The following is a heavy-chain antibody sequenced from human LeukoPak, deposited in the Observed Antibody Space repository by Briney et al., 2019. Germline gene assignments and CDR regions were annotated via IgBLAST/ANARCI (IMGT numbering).Heavy chain of an antibody. Sequence: GGSLRLSCAASGFTFSSYSMNWVRQAPGKGLEWVSSISSSSRYIYYADSVKGRFTISRDNAKNSLYLQMNSLRAEDTAVYYCARDQSYEPNFFDYWGQGTLVTVSS. CDR2: ISSSSRYI. V-gene: IGHV3-21*01. CDR3: ARDQSYEPNFFDY. CDR1: GFTFSSYS. D-gene: IGHD3-22*01. J-gene: IGHJ4*02.